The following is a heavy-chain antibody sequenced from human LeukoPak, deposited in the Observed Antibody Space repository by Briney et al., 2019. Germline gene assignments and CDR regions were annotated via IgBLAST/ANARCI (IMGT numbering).Heavy chain of an antibody. CDR2: FDPEDGET. V-gene: IGHV1-24*01. CDR3: ATRSGLVTGFDY. J-gene: IGHJ4*02. Sequence: ASVKVSCKVSGYTLTELSMHWVRQAPGKGLEWMGGFDPEDGETIYAQKFQGRVTMTEDTSTDTAYMELSRLRSEDTAVYYCATRSGLVTGFDYWGQGTLVTVSS. D-gene: IGHD1-14*01. CDR1: GYTLTELS.